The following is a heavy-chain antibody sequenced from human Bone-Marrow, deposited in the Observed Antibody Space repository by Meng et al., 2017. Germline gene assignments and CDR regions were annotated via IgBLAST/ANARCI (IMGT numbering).Heavy chain of an antibody. D-gene: IGHD6-6*01. CDR3: VTTARQADH. CDR2: INSGGSDI. CDR1: GFTFSALY. Sequence: QVQLVESGGTLVTPGGSLRLSCAASGFTFSALYMSWVRQAPGKGLEWLSYINSGGSDIAYADSVKGRFTISRDNARNSLYLQMSSLRAEDTAVYYCVTTARQADHWGQGTLVTVSS. V-gene: IGHV3-11*01. J-gene: IGHJ5*02.